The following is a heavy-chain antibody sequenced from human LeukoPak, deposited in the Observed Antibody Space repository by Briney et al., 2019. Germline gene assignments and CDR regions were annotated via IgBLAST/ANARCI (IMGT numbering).Heavy chain of an antibody. V-gene: IGHV1-69*13. D-gene: IGHD3-22*01. CDR3: ARSRITMGVVVILYDAFDI. CDR2: IIPIVGTA. Sequence: GASVKVSCKASGATFSSYAISWVRQAPGQGLEWMGGIIPIVGTANYAQKFQGRVTITADESTSTAYMELSRLRSEDKAVYYCARSRITMGVVVILYDAFDIWGQGTMVTVSS. J-gene: IGHJ3*02. CDR1: GATFSSYA.